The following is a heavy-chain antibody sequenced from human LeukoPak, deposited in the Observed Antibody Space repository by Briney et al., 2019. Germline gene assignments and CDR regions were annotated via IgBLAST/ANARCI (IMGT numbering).Heavy chain of an antibody. D-gene: IGHD3-3*01. J-gene: IGHJ5*02. CDR3: ANDFWSGYQIS. CDR1: GFTFSGYS. Sequence: KPGGSLRLSCAASGFTFSGYSMNWVRQAPGKGLEWVSSISSSSSYIYYADSVKGRFTISRDNAKNSLYLQMNSLRAEDTAVYYCANDFWSGYQISWGQGTLVTVSS. V-gene: IGHV3-21*01. CDR2: ISSSSSYI.